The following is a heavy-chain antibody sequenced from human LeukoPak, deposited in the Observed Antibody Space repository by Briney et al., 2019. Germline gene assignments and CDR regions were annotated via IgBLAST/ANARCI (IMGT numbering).Heavy chain of an antibody. CDR2: INPNSGGT. J-gene: IGHJ5*02. V-gene: IGHV1-2*02. Sequence: ASVKDSCKASGYTFTGYYMHWVRQAPGQGLEWMGWINPNSGGTNYAQKFQGRVTMTRDTSISTAYMELSRLRSDDTAVYYCAREPGYSYGFWFDPWGQGTLVTVSS. CDR3: AREPGYSYGFWFDP. CDR1: GYTFTGYY. D-gene: IGHD5-18*01.